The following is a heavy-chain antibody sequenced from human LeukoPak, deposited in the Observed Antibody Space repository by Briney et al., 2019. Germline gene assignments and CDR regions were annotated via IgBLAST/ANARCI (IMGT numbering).Heavy chain of an antibody. CDR1: GGSIISSTYY. CDR3: ASSGDHDFDYSYYGMDV. V-gene: IGHV4-39*01. CDR2: IYYSGST. D-gene: IGHD3/OR15-3a*01. Sequence: SETLSFTCTVSGGSIISSTYYGGWIRQPPGKGLEWIGSIYYSGSTYYNPSLKSRVTISVDTSKNQFSLKLSSVTVADTAVYYCASSGDHDFDYSYYGMDVWGQGTTVTVSS. J-gene: IGHJ6*02.